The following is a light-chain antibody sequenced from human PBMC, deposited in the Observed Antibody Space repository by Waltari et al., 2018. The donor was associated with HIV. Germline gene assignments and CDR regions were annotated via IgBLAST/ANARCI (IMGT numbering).Light chain of an antibody. J-gene: IGLJ3*02. CDR3: QVWDSSSDHWV. CDR1: NIGRKS. Sequence: SYVLTRPPSVSVAPGKTARITCGGNNIGRKSVHWYQQKPGQAPVLVIYDDSDRPSGIPERFSGSKSGNTATLTISRVEAGDEADYYCQVWDSSSDHWVFGGGTKLTVL. CDR2: DDS. V-gene: IGLV3-21*04.